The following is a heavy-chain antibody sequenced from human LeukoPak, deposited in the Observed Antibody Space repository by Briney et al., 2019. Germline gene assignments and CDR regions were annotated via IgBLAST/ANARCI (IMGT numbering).Heavy chain of an antibody. CDR1: GYTFTSYY. CDR2: INPSGGST. J-gene: IGHJ4*02. D-gene: IGHD2-2*02. Sequence: EASVKVSCKASGYTFTSYYMHWVRQAPGQGLEWMGMINPSGGSTSYAQKFQGRVTITADKSTSTAYMELSSLRSEDTAVYYCARDRDFRAPVHIHWGQGTLVTVSS. V-gene: IGHV1-46*01. CDR3: ARDRDFRAPVHIH.